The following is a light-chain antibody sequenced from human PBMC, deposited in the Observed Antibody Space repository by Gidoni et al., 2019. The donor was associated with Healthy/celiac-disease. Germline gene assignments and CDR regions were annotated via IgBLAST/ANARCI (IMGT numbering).Light chain of an antibody. CDR2: DAS. J-gene: IGKJ2*01. CDR1: QSVCSY. Sequence: ELVLTQSPATLSLSPGERATLSCMASQSVCSYLAWYQQKPGQAPRLLIYDASNRATGIPARFSGSGSGTDFTLTISSLEPEDFAVYYCQQRSNWPPYTFGQGTKLEIK. CDR3: QQRSNWPPYT. V-gene: IGKV3-11*01.